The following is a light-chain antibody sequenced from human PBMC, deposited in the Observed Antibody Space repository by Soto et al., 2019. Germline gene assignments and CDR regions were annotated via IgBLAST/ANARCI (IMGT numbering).Light chain of an antibody. V-gene: IGLV3-21*02. CDR2: DDT. Sequence: LTHPPLFSVAPGQTSTITCGGNNIGIKSVHWYQQKPGQAPVLVVYDDTYRPSGIPERFSGSNSGNTATLTISRVEEGDEDEYYCKEWDSSSDHYVLGNGTK. CDR3: KEWDSSSDHYV. J-gene: IGLJ1*01. CDR1: NIGIKS.